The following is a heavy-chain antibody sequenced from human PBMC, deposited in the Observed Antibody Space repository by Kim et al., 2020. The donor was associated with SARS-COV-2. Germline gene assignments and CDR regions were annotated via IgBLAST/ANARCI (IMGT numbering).Heavy chain of an antibody. D-gene: IGHD3-9*01. V-gene: IGHV3-66*01. CDR3: ASDGILPAPDAFDI. CDR2: IYSGGST. CDR1: GFTVSSNY. Sequence: GGSLRLSCAASGFTVSSNYMSWVRQAPGKGLEWVSVIYSGGSTYYADSVKGRFTISRDNSKNTLYLQMNSLRAEDTAGYYCASDGILPAPDAFDIWGQGTMVTVSS. J-gene: IGHJ3*02.